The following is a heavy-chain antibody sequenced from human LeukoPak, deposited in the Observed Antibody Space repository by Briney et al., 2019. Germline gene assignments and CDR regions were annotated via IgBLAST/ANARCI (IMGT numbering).Heavy chain of an antibody. CDR2: IIPIFGTA. J-gene: IGHJ4*02. Sequence: GSSVKVSCKASGYTFSSYAISWVRQAPGQGLEWMGWIIPIFGTANYAQKFQGRVTITTDEATSTAYMELSSLRSEDTAVYYCARLRGWLQSAGYFDYWGQGTLVTVSS. CDR3: ARLRGWLQSAGYFDY. D-gene: IGHD5-24*01. CDR1: GYTFSSYA. V-gene: IGHV1-69*05.